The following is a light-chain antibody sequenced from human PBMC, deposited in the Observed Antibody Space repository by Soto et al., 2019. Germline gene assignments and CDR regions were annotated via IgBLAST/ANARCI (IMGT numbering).Light chain of an antibody. V-gene: IGKV3-11*01. CDR3: QQYGSSGT. CDR2: DAS. J-gene: IGKJ1*01. CDR1: QSVSRY. Sequence: EIVLTQSPATLSLSPGERATVSCRASQSVSRYLAWYQQKPGQAPRLLIYDASNRATGFPARFSGSGSGTDFTLTISRLEPEDFAVYYCQQYGSSGTFGQGTKVDIK.